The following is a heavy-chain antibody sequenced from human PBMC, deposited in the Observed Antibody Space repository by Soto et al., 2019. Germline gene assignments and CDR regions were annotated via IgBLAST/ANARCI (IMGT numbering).Heavy chain of an antibody. CDR1: GYTFTSYG. CDR3: ASFGDLWFGELLYPATYYYYYYMDV. Sequence: ASVKVSCKASGYTFTSYGISWVRQAPGQGLEWMGWISAYNGNTNYAQKLQGRVTMTTDTSTSTAYMELRSLRSDDTAVYYCASFGDLWFGELLYPATYYYYYYMDVWGKGTTVTVSS. D-gene: IGHD3-10*01. CDR2: ISAYNGNT. J-gene: IGHJ6*03. V-gene: IGHV1-18*01.